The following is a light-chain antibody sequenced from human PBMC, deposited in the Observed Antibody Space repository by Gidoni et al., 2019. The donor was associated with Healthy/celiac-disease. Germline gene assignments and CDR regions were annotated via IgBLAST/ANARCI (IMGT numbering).Light chain of an antibody. CDR1: QSVSSSY. CDR3: QQYGSSPPT. V-gene: IGKV3-20*01. Sequence: DSVLTQSPGTLPLSPGERATLPCRASQSVSSSYLAWYQQKPGQAPRLLIYGASSRATGIPDRFSGSGSGTDFTLTISRLEPEDFAVYYCQQYGSSPPTFGQGTKVEIK. J-gene: IGKJ1*01. CDR2: GAS.